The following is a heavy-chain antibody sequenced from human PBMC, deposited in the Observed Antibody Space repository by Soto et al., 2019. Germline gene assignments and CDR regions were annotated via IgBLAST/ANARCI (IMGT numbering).Heavy chain of an antibody. CDR3: AKADGEQWLIPHLDN. D-gene: IGHD6-19*01. V-gene: IGHV3-23*01. Sequence: EVQLLESGGGVVQLGGSLRLSCVASGFNFKKFTMAWVRQAPGEGLEWVSGISCCGGSTSYADSVKGRFSTARDDSKNTLSLQMNGLRVEDTAQYFCAKADGEQWLIPHLDNWGQGTLVTVS. CDR1: GFNFKKFT. J-gene: IGHJ4*02. CDR2: ISCCGGST.